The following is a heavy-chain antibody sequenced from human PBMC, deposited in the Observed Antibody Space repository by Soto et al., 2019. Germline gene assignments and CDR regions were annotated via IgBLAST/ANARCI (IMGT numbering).Heavy chain of an antibody. CDR2: IYSDGRT. J-gene: IGHJ4*02. D-gene: IGHD3-10*01. CDR3: TRDSSYYGAGRGVLAY. CDR1: GFLISTTY. Sequence: EVQLVEAGGGLVQPGGSLRLACAVSGFLISTTYMNWLRQAPGQGLDWVSVIYSDGRTDYADYVQGRFTVSIDTSKNTLYLQMNILRAEDTAVYYCTRDSSYYGAGRGVLAYWGQGTLVTVSS. V-gene: IGHV3-66*01.